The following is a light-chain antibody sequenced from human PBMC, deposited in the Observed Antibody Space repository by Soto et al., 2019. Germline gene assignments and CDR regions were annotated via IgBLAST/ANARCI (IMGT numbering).Light chain of an antibody. CDR1: QSVSSTY. J-gene: IGKJ1*01. CDR2: GAS. V-gene: IGKV3-20*01. Sequence: EIVLTQSPGTLSLSPGERATLSCRASQSVSSTYLAWYQQKPGQAPRLLIYGASSRATGIPDRFSGSGSGTDFLLNISRLEPEDFAMYYCQQYGSSWTFGQGTKVEIK. CDR3: QQYGSSWT.